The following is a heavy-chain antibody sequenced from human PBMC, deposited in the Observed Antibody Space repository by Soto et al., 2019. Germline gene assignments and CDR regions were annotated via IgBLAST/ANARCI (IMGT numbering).Heavy chain of an antibody. J-gene: IGHJ4*02. CDR3: AKDRSFLDVEIVMSWGN. CDR1: GFTFSSFA. CDR2: ISGGNGRT. V-gene: IGHV3-23*01. D-gene: IGHD5-12*01. Sequence: GGSLRLSCAASGFTFSSFAMTWVRQAPGKGLDWVSSISGGNGRTYYADSVKGRFTISRDNSKNTLYLQMDSLRAEDTALYYCAKDRSFLDVEIVMSWGNWGQGTLVTVSS.